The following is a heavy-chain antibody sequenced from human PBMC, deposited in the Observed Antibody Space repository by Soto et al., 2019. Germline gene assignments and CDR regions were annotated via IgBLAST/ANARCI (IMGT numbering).Heavy chain of an antibody. V-gene: IGHV3-48*01. CDR1: GFTFSSYS. CDR3: AREPYSSSGDHI. J-gene: IGHJ3*02. D-gene: IGHD6-13*01. Sequence: EVQLVESGGGLVQPGGSLRLSCAASGFTFSSYSMNWVRQAPGKGLEWVSYISSSSSTIYYADSVKGRFTISRDNAKNSLYLQMNSLRAEDTAVYYCAREPYSSSGDHIWGQGTMVTVSS. CDR2: ISSSSSTI.